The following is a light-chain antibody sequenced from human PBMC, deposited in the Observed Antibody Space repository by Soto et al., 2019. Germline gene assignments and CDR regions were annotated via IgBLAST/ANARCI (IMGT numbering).Light chain of an antibody. CDR2: GAS. CDR3: HQYNNGWT. Sequence: IVMTQSPATLSVSPGERATLSCRASQSVRSNLAGYQQKPGQAPRLLIYGASTRATGIPARFSGSGSGKEFTLTISSLQSEDFAVHYCHQYNNGWTFGQGTKVEIK. J-gene: IGKJ1*01. CDR1: QSVRSN. V-gene: IGKV3-15*01.